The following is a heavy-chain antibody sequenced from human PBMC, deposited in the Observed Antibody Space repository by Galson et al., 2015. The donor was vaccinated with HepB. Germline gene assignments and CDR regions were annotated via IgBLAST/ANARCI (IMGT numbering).Heavy chain of an antibody. Sequence: SVKVSCKASGGTFSSYAISWVRQAPGQGLEWMGGIIPIFGTANYAQKFQGRVTITADESTSTAYMELSSLRSEDTAVYYCARDRCSGGSCYEDYWGQGTLVTVSS. J-gene: IGHJ4*02. CDR1: GGTFSSYA. D-gene: IGHD2-15*01. CDR2: IIPIFGTA. CDR3: ARDRCSGGSCYEDY. V-gene: IGHV1-69*13.